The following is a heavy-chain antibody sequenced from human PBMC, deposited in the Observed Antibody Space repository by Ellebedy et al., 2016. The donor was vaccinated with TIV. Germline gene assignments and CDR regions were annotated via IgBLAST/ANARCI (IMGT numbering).Heavy chain of an antibody. D-gene: IGHD2-2*01. CDR1: GGSVSSHY. J-gene: IGHJ5*02. Sequence: MPSETLSLTCTVSGGSVSSHYWSWIRQPPGKGLEWMGYIYDTGNTHYNPSLKSRVTISADTSKNQFSLKFTSVTAADTAVYYCARGGAGYCGTTSCYFLDPWGQGTLITVSS. V-gene: IGHV4-59*02. CDR3: ARGGAGYCGTTSCYFLDP. CDR2: IYDTGNT.